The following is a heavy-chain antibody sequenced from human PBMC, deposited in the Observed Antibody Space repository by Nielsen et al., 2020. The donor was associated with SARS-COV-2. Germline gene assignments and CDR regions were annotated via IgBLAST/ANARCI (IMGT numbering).Heavy chain of an antibody. CDR2: IYYSGST. V-gene: IGHV4-39*07. CDR3: ARRRSSGRYYFDY. CDR1: GGSISSSSYY. D-gene: IGHD6-19*01. J-gene: IGHJ4*02. Sequence: SETLSLTCTVSGGSISSSSYYWGWIRQPPGKGLEWIGSIYYSGSTNYNPSLKSRVTISVDTSKNQFSLKLRSVTVADTAVYYCARRRSSGRYYFDYWGQGTLDTVSS.